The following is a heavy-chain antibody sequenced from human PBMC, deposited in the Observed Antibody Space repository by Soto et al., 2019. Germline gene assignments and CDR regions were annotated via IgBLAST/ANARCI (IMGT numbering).Heavy chain of an antibody. CDR1: GFNFEDYA. CDR2: ITWNSGHV. Sequence: EAQLVQSGGGLVQPGSSLRLSCEGSGFNFEDYAMHWVRQGPGGGLEWVAGITWNSGHVLYAESVKGRCTISRDNAKNSVHLQMNSLRAEDTARYYCGKDIMEASRLYFFFMDVWGKGTTVTVSP. J-gene: IGHJ6*04. CDR3: GKDIMEASRLYFFFMDV. D-gene: IGHD2-8*01. V-gene: IGHV3-9*01.